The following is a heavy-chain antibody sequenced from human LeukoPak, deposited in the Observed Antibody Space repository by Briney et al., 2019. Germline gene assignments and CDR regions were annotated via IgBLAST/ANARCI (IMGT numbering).Heavy chain of an antibody. CDR2: IYYSGST. CDR1: VGSISSYY. D-gene: IGHD3-22*01. J-gene: IGHJ4*02. CDR3: ARDSYDSSGNYRSFDY. V-gene: IGHV4-59*01. Sequence: SETLSLTCTVSVGSISSYYWSWIRQPPGKGLEWIGYIYYSGSTNYNPSLKSRVTISVDTSKNQFSLKLSPVTAADTAMYYCARDSYDSSGNYRSFDYWGQGTQVTVSS.